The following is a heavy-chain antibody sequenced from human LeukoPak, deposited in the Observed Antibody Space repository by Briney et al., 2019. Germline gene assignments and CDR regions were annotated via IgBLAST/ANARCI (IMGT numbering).Heavy chain of an antibody. CDR2: IYYSGST. J-gene: IGHJ3*02. CDR1: GGSISSGDYY. D-gene: IGHD3-3*01. V-gene: IGHV4-30-4*08. Sequence: KPSETLSLTCTVSGGSISSGDYYWSWIRQPPGKGLGWIGYIYYSGSTYYNPSLKSRVTISVDTSKNQFSLKLSSVTAADTAVYYCVRGDDFWSGPNIWGPGTMVTVSS. CDR3: VRGDDFWSGPNI.